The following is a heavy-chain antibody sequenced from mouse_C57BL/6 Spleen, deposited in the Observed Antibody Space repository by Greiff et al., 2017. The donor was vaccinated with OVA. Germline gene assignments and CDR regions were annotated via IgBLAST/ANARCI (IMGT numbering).Heavy chain of an antibody. CDR2: IDPANGNT. V-gene: IGHV14-3*01. D-gene: IGHD2-4*01. J-gene: IGHJ3*01. Sequence: VQLQQSVAELVRPGASVKLSCTASGFNIKNTYMHWVKQRPEQGLEWIGRIDPANGNTKYAPQFQGKANIHAHTASNTAYLQLSGLTSEDTAIFYCAKGDYDAWFAYWGQGTLVTVSA. CDR3: AKGDYDAWFAY. CDR1: GFNIKNTY.